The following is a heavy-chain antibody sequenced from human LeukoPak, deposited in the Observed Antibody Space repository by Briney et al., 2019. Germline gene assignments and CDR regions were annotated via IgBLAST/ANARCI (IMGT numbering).Heavy chain of an antibody. CDR3: ATTLSSGYDWVAFDY. V-gene: IGHV4-4*07. D-gene: IGHD5-12*01. J-gene: IGHJ4*02. Sequence: SDTLSLTCTVSGGAISSYYWSWVRQPAGQALEWIGRIYTSGSTNYNPSLKSPVTMSVDPSKNPLSLYPTSCTAAATAVYYCATTLSSGYDWVAFDYWGQRTLVTVSS. CDR2: IYTSGST. CDR1: GGAISSYY.